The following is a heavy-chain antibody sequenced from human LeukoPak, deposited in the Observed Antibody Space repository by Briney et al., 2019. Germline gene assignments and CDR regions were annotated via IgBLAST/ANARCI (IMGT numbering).Heavy chain of an antibody. CDR3: ARYGVINWFDP. V-gene: IGHV1-3*01. Sequence: ASVKVSCKASGYTFTSYAMHWVRQAPGQRLEWMGWINSGNGNTKYSQKFQGRVTITRDTFASTDYMELSSLRSEDTAVYYCARYGVINWFDPWGQGTLVTVSS. CDR2: INSGNGNT. CDR1: GYTFTSYA. J-gene: IGHJ5*02. D-gene: IGHD4-17*01.